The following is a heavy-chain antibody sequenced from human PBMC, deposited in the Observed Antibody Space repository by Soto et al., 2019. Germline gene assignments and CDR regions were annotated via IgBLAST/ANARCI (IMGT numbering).Heavy chain of an antibody. CDR3: VRGSGCSPLSCHFPFDN. V-gene: IGHV4-59*01. J-gene: IGHJ4*02. CDR1: GGCISGYF. CDR2: ISNSGGT. Sequence: PSETLSLTCTVSGGCISGYFWTWIRQPPGKGLEWIGYISNSGGTNYNPSLKSRVTISADTSKSQFSLRLSSVTAADTAYYYCVRGSGCSPLSCHFPFDNWGQGALVTVSS. D-gene: IGHD1-26*01.